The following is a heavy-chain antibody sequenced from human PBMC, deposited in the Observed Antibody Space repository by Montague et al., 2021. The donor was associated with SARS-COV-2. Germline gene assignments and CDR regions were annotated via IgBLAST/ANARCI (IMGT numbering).Heavy chain of an antibody. Sequence: SVKVSCKASGYTFNSYDINWVRQAPGQGLEWMGWMNPRSGNTNYAQKFRGRVTMTRDTSTDTAYMELMILNSDDTAVYYCARGPHSNAWYDPGDYWGQGTLVTVSP. J-gene: IGHJ4*02. CDR3: ARGPHSNAWYDPGDY. D-gene: IGHD1-1*01. CDR1: GYTFNSYD. V-gene: IGHV1-8*02. CDR2: MNPRSGNT.